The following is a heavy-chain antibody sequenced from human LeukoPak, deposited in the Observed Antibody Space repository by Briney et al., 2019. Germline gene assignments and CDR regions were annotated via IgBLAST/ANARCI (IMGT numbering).Heavy chain of an antibody. CDR3: ARGNNGWIDY. Sequence: SQTLSLTCAISGDRVSRNSAAWNWIRQSPSRGLEWLGRTYYRSKWYHDYAVSVKSRITISPDTSKNQISLQLNSVTPEDTAVYFCARGNNGWIDYWGQGTLVTVSS. D-gene: IGHD1/OR15-1a*01. J-gene: IGHJ4*02. CDR1: GDRVSRNSAA. V-gene: IGHV6-1*01. CDR2: TYYRSKWYH.